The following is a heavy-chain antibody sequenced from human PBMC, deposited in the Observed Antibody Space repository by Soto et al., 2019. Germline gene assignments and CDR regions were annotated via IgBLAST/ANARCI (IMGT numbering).Heavy chain of an antibody. CDR3: ARHRGGDCSGGSCYSWYPPPPSYNWFDP. J-gene: IGHJ5*02. V-gene: IGHV4-39*01. D-gene: IGHD2-15*01. CDR2: IYYSGST. Sequence: QLQLQESGPGLVKPSETLSLTCTVSGGSISSSSYYWGWIRQPPGKGLEWIGSIYYSGSTYYNPSLKSRVTISVDTSKNQFSLKLSSVTAADTAVYYCARHRGGDCSGGSCYSWYPPPPSYNWFDPWGQGTLVTVSS. CDR1: GGSISSSSYY.